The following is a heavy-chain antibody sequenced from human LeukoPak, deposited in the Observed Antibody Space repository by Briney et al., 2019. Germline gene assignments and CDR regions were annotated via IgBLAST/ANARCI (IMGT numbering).Heavy chain of an antibody. CDR2: IYPGDADT. Sequence: GGALKISCKGSGYSFTSYWIGWVRQMPGKGLEGMGIIYPGDADTRYSPSLQGQVTISADKSISTAYLQWSSLKASDTAMYYCARRVAGGGYFDYWGQGTLVTVSS. D-gene: IGHD3-10*01. J-gene: IGHJ4*02. CDR3: ARRVAGGGYFDY. CDR1: GYSFTSYW. V-gene: IGHV5-51*01.